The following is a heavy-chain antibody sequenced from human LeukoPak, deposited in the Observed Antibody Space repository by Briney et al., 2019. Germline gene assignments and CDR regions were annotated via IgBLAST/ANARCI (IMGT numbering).Heavy chain of an antibody. J-gene: IGHJ6*01. CDR2: TWYDGRNN. CDR3: AREVAPLYFHYGMDV. CDR1: GFTFSSYG. Sequence: PGKSLRLSCAASGFTFSSYGMHWGRQAPGKGLEWVAVTWYDGRNNYYAASVKGRFTISRDDSKTTVYLLMNSLRAEDTAVYYCAREVAPLYFHYGMDVWGEGTTVTVSS. V-gene: IGHV3-33*01. D-gene: IGHD2-21*01.